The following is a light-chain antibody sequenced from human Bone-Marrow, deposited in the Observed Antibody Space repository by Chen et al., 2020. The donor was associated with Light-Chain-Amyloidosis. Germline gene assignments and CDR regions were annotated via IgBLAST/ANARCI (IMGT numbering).Light chain of an antibody. J-gene: IGLJ2*01. Sequence: SSELTQDPAVSVTLGQTVRITCQGDSLRYYPATWYQQKPGQAPVLVISRNNNRPSGIPDRFSGSRSGNAASWTITGAQAEDEADYHCSARDTTGNHLLFGGGTSLTVL. CDR1: SLRYYP. V-gene: IGLV3-19*01. CDR2: RNN. CDR3: SARDTTGNHLL.